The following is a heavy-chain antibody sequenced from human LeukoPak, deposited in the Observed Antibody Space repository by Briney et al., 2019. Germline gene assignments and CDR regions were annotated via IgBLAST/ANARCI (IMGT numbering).Heavy chain of an antibody. CDR1: GFTVSSNY. V-gene: IGHV3-11*01. CDR2: ISSSGSTI. Sequence: GGSLRLSCAASGFTVSSNYMSWIRQAPGKGLEWVSYISSSGSTIYYADSVKGRFTISRDNAKNSLYLQMNSLRAEDTAVYYCAREEWAVTRSFDYWGQGTLVTVSS. D-gene: IGHD4-17*01. J-gene: IGHJ4*02. CDR3: AREEWAVTRSFDY.